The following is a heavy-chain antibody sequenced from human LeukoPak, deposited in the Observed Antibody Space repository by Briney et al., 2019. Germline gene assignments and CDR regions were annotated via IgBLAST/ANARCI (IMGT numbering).Heavy chain of an antibody. V-gene: IGHV1-18*01. CDR1: GYTFTSYG. D-gene: IGHD2-2*01. Sequence: ASVKVSCKASGYTFTSYGISWVRQAPGQGLEWMGWISAYNGNTNYAQKLQGRATMTTDTSTSTAYMELRSLRSDDTAVYYCARGHCSSTSCSTNNYYYMDVWGKGTTVTVSS. CDR3: ARGHCSSTSCSTNNYYYMDV. J-gene: IGHJ6*03. CDR2: ISAYNGNT.